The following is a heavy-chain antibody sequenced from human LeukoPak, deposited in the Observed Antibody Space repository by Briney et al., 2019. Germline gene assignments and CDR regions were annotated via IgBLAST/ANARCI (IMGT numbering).Heavy chain of an antibody. V-gene: IGHV3-48*03. D-gene: IGHD2-8*01. CDR3: ARVRMGFDY. CDR1: RLILSSYE. CDR2: ISRSGSTI. J-gene: IGHJ4*02. Sequence: GGSRTLSCAPSRLILSSYETNWVRPAPEKGLEWVSYISRSGSTIFYTDSEKGRFTISRDNAKNSLYLQMNSLRAEDTAVYYCARVRMGFDYWGQGTLVTVSS.